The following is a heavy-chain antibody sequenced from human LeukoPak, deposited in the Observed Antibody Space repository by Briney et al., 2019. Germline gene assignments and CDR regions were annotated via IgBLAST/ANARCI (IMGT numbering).Heavy chain of an antibody. CDR1: GGSISSSSYY. D-gene: IGHD4-17*01. V-gene: IGHV4-39*01. CDR3: ARKDYGDYGMDV. CDR2: IYYSGST. Sequence: SETLSLTCTVSGGSISSSSYYWGWISQPPGKGLEWIGSIYYSGSTYYNPSLKSRVTISVDTSKNQFSLKLSSVTAADTAVYYCARKDYGDYGMDVWGKGTTVTVSS. J-gene: IGHJ6*04.